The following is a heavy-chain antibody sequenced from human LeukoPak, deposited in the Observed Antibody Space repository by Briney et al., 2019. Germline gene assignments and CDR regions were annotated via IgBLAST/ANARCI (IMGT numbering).Heavy chain of an antibody. Sequence: PSETLSLTCTVSGGSISSYYWSWIRQPPGKGLEWIGYIYYSGSTNYNPSLKSRVTISVDTSKNQFSLKLSYVTAADTAVYYCARELDYYGSGSYLPLYYYYMDVWGKGTTVTISS. CDR2: IYYSGST. J-gene: IGHJ6*03. D-gene: IGHD3-10*01. CDR1: GGSISSYY. V-gene: IGHV4-59*12. CDR3: ARELDYYGSGSYLPLYYYYMDV.